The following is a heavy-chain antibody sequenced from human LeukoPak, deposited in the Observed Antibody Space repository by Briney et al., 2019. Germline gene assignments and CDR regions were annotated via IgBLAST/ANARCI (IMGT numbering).Heavy chain of an antibody. J-gene: IGHJ4*02. CDR2: INPNSGGT. Sequence: ASVKVSCKASGYTFTCYYMHWVRQAPGQGREWMGWINPNSGGTNYAQKFQGRVTMTRDTSISTAYMELSRLRSDDTAVYYCARAQAIVGATTIDYWGQGTLVTVSS. D-gene: IGHD1-26*01. CDR1: GYTFTCYY. CDR3: ARAQAIVGATTIDY. V-gene: IGHV1-2*02.